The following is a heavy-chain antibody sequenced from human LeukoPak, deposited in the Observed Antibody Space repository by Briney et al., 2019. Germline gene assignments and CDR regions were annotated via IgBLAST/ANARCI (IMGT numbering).Heavy chain of an antibody. Sequence: GGSLRLSCAASGVTFSTYEMNWVRQAPGKGLEWVSYISGSATTIYYADSVKGRFTISRDNAKNSLYLQMNSLRADDSAVYYCARGVDYWGQGTLVTVSS. J-gene: IGHJ4*02. CDR2: ISGSATTI. CDR3: ARGVDY. V-gene: IGHV3-48*03. CDR1: GVTFSTYE.